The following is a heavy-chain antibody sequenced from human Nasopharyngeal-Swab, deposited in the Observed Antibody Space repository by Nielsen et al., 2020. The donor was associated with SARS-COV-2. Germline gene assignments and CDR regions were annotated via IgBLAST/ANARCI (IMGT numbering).Heavy chain of an antibody. V-gene: IGHV3-23*01. D-gene: IGHD2/OR15-2a*01. CDR3: AKDLRGPYFF. CDR1: GYSFRTYG. J-gene: IGHJ4*02. Sequence: GESLKISCVASGYSFRTYGMTWVRQAPGKGLEWVAAISGSGDISGSGGGTYYADSVKGRFTISRDNSKNTLSLQMNSLRADDTAVYYCAKDLRGPYFFWGQGTLVTVSS. CDR2: ISGSGDISGSGGGT.